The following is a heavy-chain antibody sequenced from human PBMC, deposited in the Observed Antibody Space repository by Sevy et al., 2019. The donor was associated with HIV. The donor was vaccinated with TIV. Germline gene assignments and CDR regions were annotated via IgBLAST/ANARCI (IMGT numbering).Heavy chain of an antibody. D-gene: IGHD2-8*01. Sequence: GGSLRLSCAASGFTFSTYDMHWVRQAPGKGLEWVAYIRYDGSNKYYGDSVRGRFTISRDNSKSTLYVQLNSLRAEGTAVYYCARGRKTTQEWLEELDYYDGRDVGGQGTSVTVSS. CDR1: GFTFSTYD. J-gene: IGHJ6*02. V-gene: IGHV3-30*02. CDR2: IRYDGSNK. CDR3: ARGRKTTQEWLEELDYYDGRDV.